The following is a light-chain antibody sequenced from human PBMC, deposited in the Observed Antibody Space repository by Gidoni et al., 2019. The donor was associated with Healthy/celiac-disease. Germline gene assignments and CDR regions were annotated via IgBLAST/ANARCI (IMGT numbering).Light chain of an antibody. CDR3: QQSYSTLPYT. CDR2: AAS. CDR1: QSISSY. V-gene: IGKV1-39*01. J-gene: IGKJ2*01. Sequence: DIQMTQSPASLSASVGDRVTITCRARQSISSYLNWYQQKPGKAPKLLIYAASSLQSGVPPRFSGSGSGTDFTLTISSLQPKDFATYYCQQSYSTLPYTFGQGTKLEIK.